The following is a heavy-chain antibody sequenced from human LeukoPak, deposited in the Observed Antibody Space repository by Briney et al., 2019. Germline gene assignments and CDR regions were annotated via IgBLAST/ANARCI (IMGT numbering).Heavy chain of an antibody. D-gene: IGHD2-2*01. CDR1: GFTFSTSA. J-gene: IGHJ4*02. V-gene: IGHV3-23*01. CDR2: ISGGGDRT. Sequence: GGSLRLSCAASGFTFSTSALSWVRQAPGKGLEWVSAISGGGDRTYYADSVQGRFAISRDDSKNTLYLQMNSLRDEDTAVYYCAREEVVPAAIFPPEFDYWGQGTLVTVSS. CDR3: AREEVVPAAIFPPEFDY.